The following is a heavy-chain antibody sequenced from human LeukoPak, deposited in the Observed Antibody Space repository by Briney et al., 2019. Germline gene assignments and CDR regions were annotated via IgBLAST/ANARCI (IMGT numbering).Heavy chain of an antibody. D-gene: IGHD6-19*01. CDR3: VRCARPPGGGSGWCNWFDP. CDR1: GFTFSTYA. V-gene: IGHV3-23*01. Sequence: PGGSLRLSCAASGFTFSTYAFNWVRQAPGKGLEWVSSIRASGGDTLYADSVKGRFTISRDNSKNTLYLQMNILRAEDTAMYYCVRCARPPGGGSGWCNWFDPWGQGTLVTVSS. CDR2: IRASGGDT. J-gene: IGHJ5*02.